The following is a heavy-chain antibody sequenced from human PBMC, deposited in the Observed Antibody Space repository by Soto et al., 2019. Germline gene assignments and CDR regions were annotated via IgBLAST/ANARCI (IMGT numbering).Heavy chain of an antibody. CDR3: ARGLRVMIVPNFDY. D-gene: IGHD3-22*01. CDR1: GYTFTDFY. Sequence: SVKVSCKASGYTFTDFYMHWVRQAPGQGLEWMGSINPNSGGTNSAQKFQGRVTMTRDTSISTAYMELSRLRADDTAVYYCARGLRVMIVPNFDYWGQGXLVTVSS. CDR2: INPNSGGT. V-gene: IGHV1-2*02. J-gene: IGHJ4*02.